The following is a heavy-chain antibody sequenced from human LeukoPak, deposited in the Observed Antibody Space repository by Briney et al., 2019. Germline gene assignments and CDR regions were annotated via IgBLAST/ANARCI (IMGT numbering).Heavy chain of an antibody. V-gene: IGHV4-59*08. CDR3: ARLQQQLLDY. Sequence: SETLSLTCTVSGGSISSYYWSWIRQPPGKGLEWIGYIYYSRSTNYSPSLKSRVTISVDTSKNQFSLKLSSVTAADTAVYYCARLQQQLLDYWGQGTLVTVSS. J-gene: IGHJ4*02. D-gene: IGHD6-13*01. CDR2: IYYSRST. CDR1: GGSISSYY.